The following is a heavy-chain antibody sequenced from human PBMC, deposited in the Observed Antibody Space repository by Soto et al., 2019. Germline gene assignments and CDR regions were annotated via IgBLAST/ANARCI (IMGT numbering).Heavy chain of an antibody. V-gene: IGHV4-31*01. D-gene: IGHD2-8*01. CDR1: GGSISSGGYY. CDR3: AGAHNSCINGVCYRGVSWYVDL. CDR2: IYYSGST. Sequence: QVQLQESGPGLVKPSQTLSLTCTVSGGSISSGGYYWSWIRQHPGKGLEWIGYIYYSGSTYYNPSLKSQVTISVDSPKNQFSLKLSSVTAADSAVYFCAGAHNSCINGVCYRGVSWYVDLWGRGTLVTVSS. J-gene: IGHJ2*01.